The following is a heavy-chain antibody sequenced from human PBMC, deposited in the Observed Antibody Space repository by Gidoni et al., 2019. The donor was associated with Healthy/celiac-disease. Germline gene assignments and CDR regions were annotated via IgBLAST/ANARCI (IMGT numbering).Heavy chain of an antibody. CDR1: GFTFSSYG. CDR3: AKDWSSDSYGLVGY. Sequence: QVQLVESGGGVVQPGRSLRLSCAASGFTFSSYGMHWVRQAPGKGLEWVAVISYDGSNKYYADSVKGRFTISRDNSKNTLYLQMNSLRAEDTAVYYCAKDWSSDSYGLVGYWGQGTLVTVSS. V-gene: IGHV3-30*18. J-gene: IGHJ4*02. CDR2: ISYDGSNK. D-gene: IGHD5-18*01.